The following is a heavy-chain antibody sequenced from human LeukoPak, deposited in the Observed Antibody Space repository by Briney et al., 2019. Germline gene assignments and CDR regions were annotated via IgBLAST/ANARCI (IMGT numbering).Heavy chain of an antibody. CDR1: RPPFSASG. CDR2: IRSKDNNYAT. CDR3: TSIDF. V-gene: IGHV3-73*01. J-gene: IGHJ4*02. Sequence: PGGPLRLSCAASRPPFSASGKHCVRQPSGKGLEWVGRIRSKDNNYATAYAESVKGRFTIFGDDTKSTAYLQMNSLKTEDTAVYYCTSIDFWGQGTQVAVSS.